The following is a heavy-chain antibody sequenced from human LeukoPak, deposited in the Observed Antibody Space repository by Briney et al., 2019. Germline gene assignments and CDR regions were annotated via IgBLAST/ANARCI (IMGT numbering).Heavy chain of an antibody. Sequence: GASVKVSCKASGYTFTSYYMHWVRQAPGQGLEWMGIINPSGGSTSYAQKLQGRVTMTTDTSTSTAYMELRSLRSDDTAVYYCARGLRGEFIAAAGPFDPWGQGTLVTVSS. CDR3: ARGLRGEFIAAAGPFDP. V-gene: IGHV1-46*01. J-gene: IGHJ5*02. D-gene: IGHD6-13*01. CDR2: INPSGGST. CDR1: GYTFTSYY.